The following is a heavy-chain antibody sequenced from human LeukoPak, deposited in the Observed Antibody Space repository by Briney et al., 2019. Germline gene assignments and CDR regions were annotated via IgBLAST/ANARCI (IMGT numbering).Heavy chain of an antibody. Sequence: ASVNVSCTASGYTFTSYGINWVRQAPGQGLESMGWISAYNGNTKYAQKLQGRVTMTTDTSTSTAYMELRSLRSDDTAVYYCARTPLKHTAMVTFLSDWGQGTLVTVSS. CDR2: ISAYNGNT. J-gene: IGHJ4*02. V-gene: IGHV1-18*01. D-gene: IGHD5-18*01. CDR1: GYTFTSYG. CDR3: ARTPLKHTAMVTFLSD.